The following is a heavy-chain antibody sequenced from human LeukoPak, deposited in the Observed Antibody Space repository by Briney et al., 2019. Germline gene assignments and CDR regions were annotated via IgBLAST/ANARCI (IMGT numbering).Heavy chain of an antibody. Sequence: SETLSLTCTVSGRSVSSATYYWAWIRQPPGKGLEWIGSIYYSGSTYYNPSLKSPVTISVDTSKNQFSLKLSSVTAADTAVYHCARHGHHGNYDFWGQGTLVTVSS. CDR1: GRSVSSATYY. V-gene: IGHV4-39*01. D-gene: IGHD4-11*01. CDR3: ARHGHHGNYDF. J-gene: IGHJ4*02. CDR2: IYYSGST.